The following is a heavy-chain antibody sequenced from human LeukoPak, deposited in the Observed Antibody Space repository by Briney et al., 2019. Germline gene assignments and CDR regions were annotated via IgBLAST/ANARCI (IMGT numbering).Heavy chain of an antibody. J-gene: IGHJ6*03. CDR1: GFTFSSYT. D-gene: IGHD6-13*01. V-gene: IGHV3-48*04. CDR2: ISSSSSPI. Sequence: GGSLRLSCAASGFTFSSYTMNWVRQAPGKGLDWVSYISSSSSPIYNEDSVKGRFTISRDNAKNSVYLQMNSLRAEDTAVYYCARDPRYSSSWSQGDYMDVWGKGTTVTVSS. CDR3: ARDPRYSSSWSQGDYMDV.